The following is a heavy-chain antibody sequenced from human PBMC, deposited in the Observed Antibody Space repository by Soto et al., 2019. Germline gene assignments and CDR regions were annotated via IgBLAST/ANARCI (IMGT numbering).Heavy chain of an antibody. CDR1: GFTFSSYA. Sequence: GSLRLSFAASGFTFSSYAMSWVRQAPGKGLEWVSAISGSGGSTYYADSVKGRFTISRDNSKNTLYLQMNSLRAEDTAVYYCAKDWMIFGATFDYWGQGTLVTVSS. CDR3: AKDWMIFGATFDY. D-gene: IGHD3-3*01. V-gene: IGHV3-23*01. J-gene: IGHJ4*02. CDR2: ISGSGGST.